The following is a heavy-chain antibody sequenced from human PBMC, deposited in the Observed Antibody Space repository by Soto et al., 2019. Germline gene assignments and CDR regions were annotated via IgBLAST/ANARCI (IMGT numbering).Heavy chain of an antibody. D-gene: IGHD3-22*01. CDR3: ARADSSGYSTLDY. Sequence: GASVKVSCKASGYTFTSYAISWVRQAPGQGLEWMGWISAYNGNTNYAQKFQGWVTMTRDTSISTAYMELSRLRSDDTAVYYCARADSSGYSTLDYWGQGTLVTVSS. J-gene: IGHJ4*02. CDR1: GYTFTSYA. CDR2: ISAYNGNT. V-gene: IGHV1-18*01.